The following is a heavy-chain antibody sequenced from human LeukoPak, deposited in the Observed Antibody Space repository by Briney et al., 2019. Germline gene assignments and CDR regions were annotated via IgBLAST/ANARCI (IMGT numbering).Heavy chain of an antibody. J-gene: IGHJ5*02. D-gene: IGHD1-26*01. CDR2: ISSSGRTI. CDR3: ARGGGSYDWFDP. V-gene: IGHV3-11*04. Sequence: GGSLRLSCAASGFTFSDYYMSWIRQAPGKGLEWLSCISSSGRTIYYADSVKGRFTISRDNSKNTLYLQMNSLRAEDTAVYYCARGGGSYDWFDPWGQGTLVTVSS. CDR1: GFTFSDYY.